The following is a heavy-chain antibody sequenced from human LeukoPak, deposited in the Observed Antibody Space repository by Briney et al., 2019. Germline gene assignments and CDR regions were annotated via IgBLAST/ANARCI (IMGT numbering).Heavy chain of an antibody. CDR2: ISSSGSTI. CDR1: GFTFSDYY. J-gene: IGHJ6*02. Sequence: PGGSLRLSCAASGFTFSDYYMSWIRQAPGKGLEWVSYISSSGSTIYYADSVKGRFTISRDNAKNSLYLQMNSLRAEDTAVYYCARDNNYSSRSSGMDVWGQGTTVTVSS. V-gene: IGHV3-11*01. D-gene: IGHD6-13*01. CDR3: ARDNNYSSRSSGMDV.